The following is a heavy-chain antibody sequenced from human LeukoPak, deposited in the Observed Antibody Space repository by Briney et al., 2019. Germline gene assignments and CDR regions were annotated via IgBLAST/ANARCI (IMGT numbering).Heavy chain of an antibody. CDR3: ATFLDSGYDYYFDY. V-gene: IGHV3-48*01. J-gene: IGHJ4*02. Sequence: GGSLRLSCAASGFTFSSYSMNWVRQAPGKGLEWVSYISSSSSTIYYADSVKGRFTISRDNAKNSLYLQMNSLRAEDTAVYYCATFLDSGYDYYFDYWGQGTLVTVSS. CDR2: ISSSSSTI. CDR1: GFTFSSYS. D-gene: IGHD5-12*01.